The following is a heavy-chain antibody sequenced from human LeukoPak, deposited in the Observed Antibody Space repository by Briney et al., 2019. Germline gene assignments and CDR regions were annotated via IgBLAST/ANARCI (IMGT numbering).Heavy chain of an antibody. J-gene: IGHJ6*02. Sequence: SVKVSCKASGYTFTSNYIHWVRQAPGQGLEWMGGIIPIFGTANYAQKFQGRVTITADESTSTAYMELSSLRSEDTAVYYCARAYSSSWYTRVYYYYGMDVWGQGTTVTVSS. CDR1: GYTFTSNY. CDR3: ARAYSSSWYTRVYYYYGMDV. D-gene: IGHD6-13*01. CDR2: IIPIFGTA. V-gene: IGHV1-69*13.